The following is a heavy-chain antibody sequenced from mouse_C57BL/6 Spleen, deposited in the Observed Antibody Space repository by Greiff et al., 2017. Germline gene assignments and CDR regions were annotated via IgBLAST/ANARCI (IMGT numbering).Heavy chain of an antibody. CDR2: ISDGGSYT. CDR3: ARDYYPADYYAMDY. D-gene: IGHD1-1*02. V-gene: IGHV5-4*01. CDR1: GFTFSSYA. Sequence: VQLKESGGGLVKPGGSLKLSCAASGFTFSSYAMSWVRQTPEKRLEWVATISDGGSYTYYPDNVKGRFTISRDNAKNNLYLQMSHLKSEDTAMYYCARDYYPADYYAMDYWGQGTSVTVSS. J-gene: IGHJ4*01.